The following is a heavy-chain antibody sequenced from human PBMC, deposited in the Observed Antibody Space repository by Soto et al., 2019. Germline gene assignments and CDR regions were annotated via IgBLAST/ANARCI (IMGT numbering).Heavy chain of an antibody. CDR2: INGDGRTT. D-gene: IGHD4-17*01. CDR3: ARAAYGKYWFDP. Sequence: EVQLVESGGGVVPPGGSLRLSCAASGFTFSAYWMHWVRQAPGKGLMWVSRINGDGRTTSYADSVKGRFTISRENAKNTLYLQMNSLRAEDTAVYYCARAAYGKYWFDPWGQGTLVTVSS. CDR1: GFTFSAYW. V-gene: IGHV3-74*01. J-gene: IGHJ5*02.